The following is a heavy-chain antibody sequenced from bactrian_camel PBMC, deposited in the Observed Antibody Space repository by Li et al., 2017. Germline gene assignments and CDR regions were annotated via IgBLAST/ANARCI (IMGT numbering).Heavy chain of an antibody. J-gene: IGHJ4*01. D-gene: IGHD4*01. CDR2: LDTNNIA. CDR1: GYTTSTGC. Sequence: HVQLVESGGGLLQPGGSLILSCAASGYTTSTGCMAWFRQAPGKEREGVAALDTNNIATYADSVKGRFTISQDNAKNTLYLHMNNLRTEDTAVYYCTAESDYDCYEEGWCHEYWGQGTQVTVS. V-gene: IGHV3S53*01. CDR3: TAESDYDCYEEGWCHEY.